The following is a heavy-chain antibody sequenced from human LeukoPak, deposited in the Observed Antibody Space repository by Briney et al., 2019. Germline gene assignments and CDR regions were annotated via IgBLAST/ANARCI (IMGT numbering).Heavy chain of an antibody. CDR3: AKGVKHIVVVTAQHYFDY. D-gene: IGHD2-21*02. J-gene: IGHJ4*02. V-gene: IGHV3-30*02. CDR1: GFTFGSYG. Sequence: PGGSLRLSCAASGFTFGSYGMHWVRQAPGKGLEWVTFIRNDGSNKYYPDSVNGRFTTSRDNSKNTLYLQMNNLRAEDTAVYYCAKGVKHIVVVTAQHYFDYWGQGTLVTVSS. CDR2: IRNDGSNK.